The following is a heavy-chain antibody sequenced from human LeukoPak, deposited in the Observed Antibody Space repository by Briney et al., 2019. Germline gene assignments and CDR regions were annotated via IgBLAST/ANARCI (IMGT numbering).Heavy chain of an antibody. J-gene: IGHJ2*01. D-gene: IGHD2-2*01. CDR2: IYAAGST. CDR3: ATYRTSFIYWYFDL. V-gene: IGHV4-4*07. Sequence: SETLSLTCTVSGDSISTYYWSWIRQPAGKGLEWIGRIYAAGSTNYNPSLQSRVIMSVDTSKNQFSLKVRSVTAADTAVYYCATYRTSFIYWYFDLWGRGTLVTVSS. CDR1: GDSISTYY.